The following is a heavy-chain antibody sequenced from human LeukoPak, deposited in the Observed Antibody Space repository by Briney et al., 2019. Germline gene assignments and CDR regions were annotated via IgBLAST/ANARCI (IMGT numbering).Heavy chain of an antibody. CDR2: ISGSHT. Sequence: GGSLRLSCAASGFTFSSYAMSWVRQGPGKGLEWVAGISGSHTFYADSVKGRFTFSRDNSKNTMYLQMNSLRVEDTAVYYCAKVNWEDYVWGNCWGQGTLVTVSS. CDR3: AKVNWEDYVWGNC. J-gene: IGHJ4*02. V-gene: IGHV3-23*01. D-gene: IGHD3-16*01. CDR1: GFTFSSYA.